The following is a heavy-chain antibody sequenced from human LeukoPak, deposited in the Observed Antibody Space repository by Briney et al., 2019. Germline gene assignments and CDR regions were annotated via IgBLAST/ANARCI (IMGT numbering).Heavy chain of an antibody. CDR1: GFTFSSYW. J-gene: IGHJ4*02. CDR3: ASDVGAAAGTAY. Sequence: GGSLRLSCAAPGFTFSSYWMSWVRQAPGKGLEWVANIKQDGSEKYYADSVKGRFTISRDNAKNSLYLQMNSLRAEDTAVYYCASDVGAAAGTAYWGQGTLVTVSS. D-gene: IGHD6-13*01. V-gene: IGHV3-7*01. CDR2: IKQDGSEK.